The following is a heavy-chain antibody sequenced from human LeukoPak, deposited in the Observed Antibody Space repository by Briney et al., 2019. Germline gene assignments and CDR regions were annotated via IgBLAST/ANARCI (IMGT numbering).Heavy chain of an antibody. Sequence: GGSLRLSCAASGFTFSKYGMHWVRQAPGKGLEWMTTIWYDGNNKYYADSVKGRFAISRDNSKNTLYVQMSSLRVEDTAVYYCARDSRAYGSGATIDSWGQGTLVTVSS. V-gene: IGHV3-33*01. CDR1: GFTFSKYG. D-gene: IGHD2-15*01. CDR2: IWYDGNNK. CDR3: ARDSRAYGSGATIDS. J-gene: IGHJ4*02.